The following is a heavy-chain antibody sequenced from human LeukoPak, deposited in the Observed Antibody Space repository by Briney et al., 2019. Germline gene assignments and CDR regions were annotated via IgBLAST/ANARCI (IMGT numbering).Heavy chain of an antibody. CDR1: GGSISSSSYY. V-gene: IGHV4-39*01. J-gene: IGHJ5*02. CDR3: ARGQGQWLAYNWFDP. D-gene: IGHD6-19*01. CDR2: IYYSGST. Sequence: SETLSLTCTVSGGSISSSSYYWGWIRQPPGKGLEWIGSIYYSGSTYYNPSLKSRVTISVDTSKNQFSLKLSSVTAADTAVYYCARGQGQWLAYNWFDPWGQGTLVTVSS.